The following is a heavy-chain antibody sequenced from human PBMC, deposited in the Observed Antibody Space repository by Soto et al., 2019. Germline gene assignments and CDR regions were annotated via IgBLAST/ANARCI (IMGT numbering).Heavy chain of an antibody. CDR2: IYHSGST. CDR1: GGSISSGGSS. Sequence: QLQLQESGSGLVKPSQTLSLTCAVSGGSISSGGSSWSWIRQPPGKGLEWIGYIYHSGSTYYNPSLKRRVTIAVDRSKNQFSLKLSSVTAADTAVYYCVRAGDSSGPVALGYWGQGTLVTVSS. CDR3: VRAGDSSGPVALGY. J-gene: IGHJ4*02. V-gene: IGHV4-30-2*01. D-gene: IGHD6-19*01.